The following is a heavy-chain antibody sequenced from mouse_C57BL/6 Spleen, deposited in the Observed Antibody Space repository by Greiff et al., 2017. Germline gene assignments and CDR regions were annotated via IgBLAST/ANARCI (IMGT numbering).Heavy chain of an antibody. V-gene: IGHV1-64*01. CDR1: GYTFTSYW. CDR2: IHPNSGST. J-gene: IGHJ4*01. CDR3: ARENITTVVARNYAMDY. Sequence: QVQLQQPGAELVKPGASVKLSCKASGYTFTSYWMHWVKQRPGQGLEWIGMIHPNSGSTNYNEKFKSKATLTVDKSSSTAYMQLSSLTSEDSAVYCCARENITTVVARNYAMDYWGQGTSVTVSS. D-gene: IGHD1-1*01.